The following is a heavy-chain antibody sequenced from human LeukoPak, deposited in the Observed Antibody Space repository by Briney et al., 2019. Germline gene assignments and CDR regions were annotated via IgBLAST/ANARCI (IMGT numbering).Heavy chain of an antibody. D-gene: IGHD2-2*01. V-gene: IGHV3-11*01. CDR3: AKVVGVVVVPAAIGYFDY. J-gene: IGHJ4*02. Sequence: PGGSLRLSCAVSGFTFSDSYMTWLRQAPGKGLESLSYISPSGTDISYADSVKGRFTISRDNAKNSLYLQMNSLRAEDTAVYYCAKVVGVVVVPAAIGYFDYWGQGTLVTVSS. CDR1: GFTFSDSY. CDR2: ISPSGTDI.